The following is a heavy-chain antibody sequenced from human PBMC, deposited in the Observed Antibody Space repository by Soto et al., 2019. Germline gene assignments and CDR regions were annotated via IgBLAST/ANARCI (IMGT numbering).Heavy chain of an antibody. CDR2: INHSGST. Sequence: LSLTCAVYGGSFSGYYWSWIRQPPGKGLEWIGEINHSGSTNYNPSLKSRVTISVDTSKNQFSLKLSSVTAADTAVYYCARVPSGLLRGPSYYFDYWGQGTLVTVSS. V-gene: IGHV4-34*01. CDR3: ARVPSGLLRGPSYYFDY. J-gene: IGHJ4*02. D-gene: IGHD4-17*01. CDR1: GGSFSGYY.